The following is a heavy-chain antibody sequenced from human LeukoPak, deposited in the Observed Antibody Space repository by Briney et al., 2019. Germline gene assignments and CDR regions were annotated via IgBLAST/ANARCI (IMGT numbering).Heavy chain of an antibody. CDR1: GGSISSGGYY. J-gene: IGHJ5*02. D-gene: IGHD5-12*01. CDR2: IYYSGST. Sequence: SQTLPLTCTVSGGSISSGGYYWSWIRQHPGKGLEWIGYIYYSGSTYYNPSLKSRVTISVDTSKNQFSLKLSSVTAADTAVYYCARDRRGYSGYLHPWGQGTLVTVSS. V-gene: IGHV4-31*03. CDR3: ARDRRGYSGYLHP.